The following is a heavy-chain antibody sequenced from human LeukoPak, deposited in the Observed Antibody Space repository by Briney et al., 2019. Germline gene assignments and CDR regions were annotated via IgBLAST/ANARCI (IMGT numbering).Heavy chain of an antibody. CDR2: IYYSGST. Sequence: SETLSLTCTVSGGSISSYYWSWIRQPPGKGLGWIGYIYYSGSTNYNPSLKSRVTISVDTSKHQFSLKLSSVTAADTAVYYCARQGGGFWYFDLWGRGTLVTVSS. D-gene: IGHD6-25*01. CDR3: ARQGGGFWYFDL. CDR1: GGSISSYY. J-gene: IGHJ2*01. V-gene: IGHV4-59*08.